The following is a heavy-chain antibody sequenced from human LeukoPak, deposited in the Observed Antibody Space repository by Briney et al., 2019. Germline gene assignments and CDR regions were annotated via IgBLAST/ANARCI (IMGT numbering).Heavy chain of an antibody. CDR2: IYSGGTT. Sequence: GGALRLSCAASGFTVSSNFMSWVRQAPGKGLEWVSVIYSGGTTYHADSVKGRFTISRDNSKNTQYLQMNSLRADDTAVYYCARDLLSGYDPQFDYWGQGTLVTVSS. V-gene: IGHV3-53*01. D-gene: IGHD5-12*01. CDR1: GFTVSSNF. CDR3: ARDLLSGYDPQFDY. J-gene: IGHJ4*02.